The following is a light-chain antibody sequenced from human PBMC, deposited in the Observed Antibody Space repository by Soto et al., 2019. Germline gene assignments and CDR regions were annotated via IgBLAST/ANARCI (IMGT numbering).Light chain of an antibody. CDR3: QQYGISGT. CDR2: GAS. V-gene: IGKV3-20*01. J-gene: IGKJ1*01. Sequence: EIVLTQSPGTLSLSPGERATLSCRASQSVSNNYLAWYQQKPGQAPRLLIYGASNRATGIPDRFSGSGSGTDFTLTISRLEPEDFAVYYCQQYGISGTFGQATKVEIK. CDR1: QSVSNNY.